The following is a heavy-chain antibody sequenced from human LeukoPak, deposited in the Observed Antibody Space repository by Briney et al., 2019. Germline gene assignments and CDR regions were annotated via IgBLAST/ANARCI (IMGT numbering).Heavy chain of an antibody. J-gene: IGHJ6*03. D-gene: IGHD1-26*01. V-gene: IGHV4-59*01. CDR3: ARSSGSYLRATYYYYYMDV. CDR1: GGSISSYY. Sequence: DPSETLSLTCTVSGGSISSYYWSWIRQPPGKGLEWIGCIYYSGSTNYNPSLKGRVTISVDTSKNQFSLKLSSVTAADTAVYYCARSSGSYLRATYYYYYMDVWGKGTTVTISS. CDR2: IYYSGST.